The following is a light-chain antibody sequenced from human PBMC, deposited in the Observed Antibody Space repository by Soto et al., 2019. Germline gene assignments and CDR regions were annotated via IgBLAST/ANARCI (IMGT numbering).Light chain of an antibody. Sequence: ETVLIQSPATLSLFPGERATLSCRASQSVSSFLAWYQQKRGQAPRLLIYEASKRATGVPARFSGSGSGTDFTLTISSLEPDDFAVYYCQQRINWPPITFGQGTRLEIK. CDR3: QQRINWPPIT. CDR1: QSVSSF. CDR2: EAS. V-gene: IGKV3-11*01. J-gene: IGKJ5*01.